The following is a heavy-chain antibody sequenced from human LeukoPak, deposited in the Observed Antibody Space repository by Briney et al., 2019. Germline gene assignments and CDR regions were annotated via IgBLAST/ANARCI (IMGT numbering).Heavy chain of an antibody. D-gene: IGHD6-13*01. CDR2: IYYSGST. J-gene: IGHJ4*02. Sequence: SETLSLTCTVSGGSISSYYWSWLRQPPGKGQEWIGYIYYSGSTNYNPSLKSRVTISVDTSKNQSSLKLSSVTAADTAVYYCARVGSSWSTVDYWGQGTLVTVSS. V-gene: IGHV4-59*01. CDR1: GGSISSYY. CDR3: ARVGSSWSTVDY.